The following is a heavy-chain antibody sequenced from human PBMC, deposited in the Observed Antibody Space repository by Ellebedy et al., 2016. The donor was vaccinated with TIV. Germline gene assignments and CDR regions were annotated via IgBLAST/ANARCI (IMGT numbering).Heavy chain of an antibody. CDR2: INHRVST. V-gene: IGHV4-38-2*02. J-gene: IGHJ4*02. CDR3: ATKDPYSNIWPAFDY. D-gene: IGHD6-13*01. Sequence: MPSETLSLTCTVSGYSISSGYYWGWFRQPPGKGLEWVGSINHRVSTYYNPSLKSRVTMSVDTSENQFSLNLTSVTAADTAVYYCATKDPYSNIWPAFDYWGQGILVTVSS. CDR1: GYSISSGYY.